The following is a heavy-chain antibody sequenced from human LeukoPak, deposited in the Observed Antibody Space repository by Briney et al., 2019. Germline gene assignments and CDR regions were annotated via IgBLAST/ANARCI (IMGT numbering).Heavy chain of an antibody. CDR1: GGSISSYY. Sequence: SETLSLTCTVSGGSISSYYWSWIRQPPGKGLEWIGYIYYSGSTNYNPSLKSRVTISVDTSKNQFSLKLSSVTAADTAVYYCARDLTSSGWYVDAFDIWGQGTMVTVSS. D-gene: IGHD6-19*01. J-gene: IGHJ3*02. V-gene: IGHV4-59*01. CDR2: IYYSGST. CDR3: ARDLTSSGWYVDAFDI.